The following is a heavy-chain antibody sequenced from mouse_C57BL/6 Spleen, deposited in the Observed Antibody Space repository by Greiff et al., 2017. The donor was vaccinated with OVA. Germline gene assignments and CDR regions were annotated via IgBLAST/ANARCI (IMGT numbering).Heavy chain of an antibody. J-gene: IGHJ4*01. D-gene: IGHD2-5*01. V-gene: IGHV1-64*01. CDR1: GYTFTSYW. CDR3: ARYYSNPYAMDY. Sequence: QVQLQQPGAELVKPGASVKMSCKASGYTFTSYWITWVKQRPGQGLEWIGMIHPNSGSTNYNEKFKSKATLTVDKSSSTAYMQLSSLTSEDSAVYYCARYYSNPYAMDYWGQETSVTVSS. CDR2: IHPNSGST.